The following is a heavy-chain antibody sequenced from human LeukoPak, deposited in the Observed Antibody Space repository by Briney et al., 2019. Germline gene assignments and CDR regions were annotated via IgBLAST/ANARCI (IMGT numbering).Heavy chain of an antibody. D-gene: IGHD3-3*01. Sequence: GGSLRLSCAASGFIFSDYYMSWIRQAPGKGLEWVSDISSSGSAIFYADSVKGRLTISRDNAKNSLYLQMNSLRAEDTAAYYCARGLRITIFGVVHDYWGQGTLVTVSS. V-gene: IGHV3-11*04. CDR3: ARGLRITIFGVVHDY. CDR2: ISSSGSAI. J-gene: IGHJ4*02. CDR1: GFIFSDYY.